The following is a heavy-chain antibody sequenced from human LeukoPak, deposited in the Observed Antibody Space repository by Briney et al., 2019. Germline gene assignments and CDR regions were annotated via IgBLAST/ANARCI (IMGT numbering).Heavy chain of an antibody. V-gene: IGHV4-34*01. CDR1: GGSFSGYY. J-gene: IGHJ4*02. CDR2: INHSGST. CDR3: ARQVSGLYSYGPFDY. Sequence: KPSETLSLTCAVYGGSFSGYYWSRIRQPPGKGLEWIGEINHSGSTNYNPSLKSRVTISVDTSKNQFSLKLSSVTAADTAVYYCARQVSGLYSYGPFDYWGQGTLVTVSS. D-gene: IGHD5-18*01.